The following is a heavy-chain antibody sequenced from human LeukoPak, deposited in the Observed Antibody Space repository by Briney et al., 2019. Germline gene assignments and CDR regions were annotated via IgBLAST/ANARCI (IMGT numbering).Heavy chain of an antibody. CDR2: ISGSGGST. V-gene: IGHV3-23*01. J-gene: IGHJ4*02. CDR1: GFTFSSYA. D-gene: IGHD4-17*01. CDR3: AKHGEAYGDSRTDY. Sequence: PGGSLTLSCAASGFTFSSYAMSRVRQAPGKGLEWVSAISGSGGSTYNADSVKGRFTISRDNSKNTLYLQMNSLRAEDTAVYYCAKHGEAYGDSRTDYWGQGTLVTVSS.